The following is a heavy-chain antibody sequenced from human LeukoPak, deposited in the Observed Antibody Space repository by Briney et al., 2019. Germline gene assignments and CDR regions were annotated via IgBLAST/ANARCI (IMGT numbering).Heavy chain of an antibody. CDR1: GDSVSSISVA. CDR2: TYYSSKWYY. CDR3: SLARSEYHYGMDV. J-gene: IGHJ6*02. Sequence: SQTLSLTCAISGDSVSSISVAWNWITQSPSIGLEWLGRTYYSSKWYYEYAVSVKSRINISPDTSKNQFSLQLTSVTPEDTAVYYCSLARSEYHYGMDVWGQGTTVTVSS. V-gene: IGHV6-1*01.